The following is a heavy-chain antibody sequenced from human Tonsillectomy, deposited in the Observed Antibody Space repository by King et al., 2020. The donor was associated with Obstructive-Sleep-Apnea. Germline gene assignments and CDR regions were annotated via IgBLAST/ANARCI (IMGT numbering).Heavy chain of an antibody. D-gene: IGHD3-10*01. J-gene: IGHJ4*02. V-gene: IGHV4-4*07. CDR1: GGSISSYF. CDR3: AREGSGSRPFDY. Sequence: QLQESGPGLVKPSETLSLMCTVSGGSISSYFWTWIRQPAGKGLEWIGRIDTSGSTNSNPSLNSRVTMSVDMSKNQFSLKLSSVTAADTAVYYCAREGSGSRPFDYWGQGTLVTVSS. CDR2: IDTSGST.